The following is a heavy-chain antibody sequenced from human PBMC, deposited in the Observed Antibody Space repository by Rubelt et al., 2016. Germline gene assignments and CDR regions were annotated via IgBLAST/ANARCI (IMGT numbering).Heavy chain of an antibody. CDR3: GHSRCSAGRGCDP. J-gene: IGHJ5*02. D-gene: IGHD3-10*02. CDR1: GISLSTSGVG. Sequence: QITLKESGPTLVKPTQTLTLTCTFSGISLSTSGVGVVWIRQPPGKALEWLALIYWDDDKRYSPSLKRRLTNTKDTSKNQVDLTMTNLDPVVTDTYYSGHSRCSAGRGCDPWGQGTLVTVSS. V-gene: IGHV2-5*02. CDR2: IYWDDDK.